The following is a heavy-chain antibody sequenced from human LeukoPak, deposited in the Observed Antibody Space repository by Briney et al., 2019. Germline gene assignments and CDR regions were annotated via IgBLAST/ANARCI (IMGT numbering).Heavy chain of an antibody. Sequence: SETLSLTCTVSGDSISSTNYYWGWIRQPPGTGLEWLGSIYYSGSTYYNPSLESRVTISVDTSKNQFSLKLSSVTAADTAVYYCATSGWYLLPGVYWGQGTLVTVSS. J-gene: IGHJ4*02. V-gene: IGHV4-39*01. D-gene: IGHD6-19*01. CDR1: GDSISSTNYY. CDR3: ATSGWYLLPGVY. CDR2: IYYSGST.